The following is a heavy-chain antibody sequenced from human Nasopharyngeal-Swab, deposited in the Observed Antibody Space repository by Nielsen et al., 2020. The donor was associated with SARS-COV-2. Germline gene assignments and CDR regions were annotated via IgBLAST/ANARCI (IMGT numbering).Heavy chain of an antibody. V-gene: IGHV4-59*08. CDR1: GGSINDYY. Sequence: GSLRLSCTVSGGSINDYYWNWIRQPPGKGLEWVGYVYYTGGTSYNPSLKSRVTISLDTSKKQFSLRPTSVTPADTAIYCCARMDAATDFWGQGTLVTVSS. CDR3: ARMDAATDF. CDR2: VYYTGGT. D-gene: IGHD2-15*01. J-gene: IGHJ4*02.